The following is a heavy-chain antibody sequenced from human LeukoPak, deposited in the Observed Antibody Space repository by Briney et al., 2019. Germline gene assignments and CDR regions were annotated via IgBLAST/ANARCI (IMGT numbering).Heavy chain of an antibody. CDR2: ISYDGSNK. D-gene: IGHD1-26*01. CDR1: GFTFSSYG. J-gene: IGHJ4*02. CDR3: ARDRWELPQGLFDY. V-gene: IGHV3-30*03. Sequence: GGSLRLSCAASGFTFSSYGMHWVRQAPGKGLEWVAVISYDGSNKYYADSVKGRFTISRDNSKNTLYLQMNSLRAEDTAVYYCARDRWELPQGLFDYWGQGTLVTVSS.